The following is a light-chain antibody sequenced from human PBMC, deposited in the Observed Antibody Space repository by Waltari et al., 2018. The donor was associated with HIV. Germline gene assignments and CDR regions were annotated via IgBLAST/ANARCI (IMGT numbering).Light chain of an antibody. V-gene: IGLV2-23*02. CDR2: EVS. CDR1: SSDVGRYNL. Sequence: QSALTQPASESGSPGPSITISCTGTSSDVGRYNLLSLYQQHPGKVPKLMIYEVSKRPSGVSYRFSGSKSGDTASLTISGLQAEDEADYYCCSYAGSSTLIFGGGTKLTVL. J-gene: IGLJ2*01. CDR3: CSYAGSSTLI.